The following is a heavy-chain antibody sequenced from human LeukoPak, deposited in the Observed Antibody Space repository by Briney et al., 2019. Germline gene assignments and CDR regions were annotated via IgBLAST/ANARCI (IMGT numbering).Heavy chain of an antibody. Sequence: PGGSLRLSCAASGFTFDDYAMHWVRQAPGKGLEWVSLISWDGGSTYYADSVKGRFTISRDNSKNTLYLQMNSLRAEDTAVYYCAKEQWELRARLLWGQGTLVTVSS. D-gene: IGHD1-26*01. V-gene: IGHV3-43D*03. CDR1: GFTFDDYA. CDR3: AKEQWELRARLL. J-gene: IGHJ4*02. CDR2: ISWDGGST.